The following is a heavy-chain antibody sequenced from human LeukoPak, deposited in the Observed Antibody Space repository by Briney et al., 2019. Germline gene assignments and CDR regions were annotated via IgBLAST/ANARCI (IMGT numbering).Heavy chain of an antibody. CDR2: ISGSGGST. CDR1: GFTFGSYA. V-gene: IGHV3-23*01. D-gene: IGHD6-13*01. CDR3: AKEVLGSSPWVCGMDV. Sequence: GGSLRLPCATSGFTFGSYAMYWVRQAPGKGLEWVSGISGSGGSTFYADSVKGRFTISRDNSKNTLYLQMNSLRAEDTAVYYCAKEVLGSSPWVCGMDVWGQGPRSPSP. J-gene: IGHJ6*02.